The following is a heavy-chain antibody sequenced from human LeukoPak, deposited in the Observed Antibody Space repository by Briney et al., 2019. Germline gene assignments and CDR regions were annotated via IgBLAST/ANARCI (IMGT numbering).Heavy chain of an antibody. J-gene: IGHJ4*02. CDR2: IFYSGTT. CDR1: GGSISSRSYY. Sequence: SETLSLTCTVSGGSISSRSYYWGWIRQPPGKGLEWIGSIFYSGTTYYNPSLKSRVTISVDTSKNQFSLRLSSVTAADTAVYYCASENCSGTSCSSFDYWGQGTLVTVSS. D-gene: IGHD2-2*01. V-gene: IGHV4-39*01. CDR3: ASENCSGTSCSSFDY.